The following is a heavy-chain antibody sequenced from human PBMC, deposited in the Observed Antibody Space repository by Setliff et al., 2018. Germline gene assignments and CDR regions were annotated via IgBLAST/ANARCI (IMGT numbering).Heavy chain of an antibody. CDR3: AIDYGPTGTPYH. J-gene: IGHJ4*02. D-gene: IGHD1-1*01. CDR1: GYSFSDFY. CDR2: IDPRDDFT. V-gene: IGHV1-69-2*01. Sequence: GASVKVSCKASGYSFSDFYMHWVRQVLGEGLEALGRIDPRDDFTVYAERFKDRLTITADTSTDTSYMEMSSLRFEDTAVYYCAIDYGPTGTPYHWGQGTPVTVSS.